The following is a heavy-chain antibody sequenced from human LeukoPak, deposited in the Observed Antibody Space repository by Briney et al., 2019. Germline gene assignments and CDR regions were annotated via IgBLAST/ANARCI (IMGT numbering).Heavy chain of an antibody. CDR1: RFTFSSYS. CDR2: IKQDGSEK. D-gene: IGHD3-3*01. Sequence: GGSLRLSCAASRFTFSSYSMNWVRQAPGKGLEWVATIKQDGSEKYYVDSVKGRFTISRDNAKNSLYLQMNSLRAEDTAVYYCARDRNTDFWSGYYTNYCDYWGQGTLVTVSS. CDR3: ARDRNTDFWSGYYTNYCDY. J-gene: IGHJ4*02. V-gene: IGHV3-7*01.